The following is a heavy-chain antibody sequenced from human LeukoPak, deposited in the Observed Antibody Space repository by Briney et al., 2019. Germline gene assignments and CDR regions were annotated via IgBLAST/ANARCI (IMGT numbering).Heavy chain of an antibody. CDR2: ISAYNGNT. J-gene: IGHJ1*01. V-gene: IGHV1-18*01. D-gene: IGHD2-2*02. CDR1: GYTFTSYG. CDR3: ARHLAHCSSTSCYIEYFQH. Sequence: ASVKVSCKASGYTFTSYGISWVRPAPGQGLEWMGWISAYNGNTNYAQKLQGRVTMTTDTSTSTAYMELRSLRSDDTAVYYCARHLAHCSSTSCYIEYFQHWGQGTLVTVSS.